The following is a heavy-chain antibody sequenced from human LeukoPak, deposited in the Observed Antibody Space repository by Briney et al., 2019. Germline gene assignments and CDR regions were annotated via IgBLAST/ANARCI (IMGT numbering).Heavy chain of an antibody. CDR3: ARVFPWGYFDY. CDR1: GYTFTSYG. Sequence: SVKVSCKASGYTFTSYGISWVRQAPGQGLEWMGGIIPIFGTANYAQKFQGRVTITADESTSTAYMELSSLRSEDTAVYYCARVFPWGYFDYWGQGTLVTVSS. CDR2: IIPIFGTA. D-gene: IGHD3-16*01. V-gene: IGHV1-69*13. J-gene: IGHJ4*02.